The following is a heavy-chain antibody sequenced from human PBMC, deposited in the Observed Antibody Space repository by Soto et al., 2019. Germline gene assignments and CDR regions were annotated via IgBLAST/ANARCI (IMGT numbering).Heavy chain of an antibody. CDR3: ARQIYDSDTGPNFQYYFDS. D-gene: IGHD3-22*01. CDR1: GYYFPSYW. CDR2: FYPGDSQT. J-gene: IGHJ4*02. Sequence: GESLKISCKGSGYYFPSYWIGWVRQMPGKGLEWMGIFYPGDSQTYYSPSFRGHVTISVTKSITTVFLQWSSLRASDTAMYYCARQIYDSDTGPNFQYYFDSWGQGTPVTVSS. V-gene: IGHV5-51*01.